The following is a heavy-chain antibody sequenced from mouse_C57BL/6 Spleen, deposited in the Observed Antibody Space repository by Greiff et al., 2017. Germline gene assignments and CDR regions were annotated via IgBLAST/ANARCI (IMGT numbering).Heavy chain of an antibody. CDR2: IDPETGGT. J-gene: IGHJ4*01. V-gene: IGHV1-15*01. Sequence: QVTLKESGAELVRPGASVTLSCKASGYTFTDYEMHWVKQTPVHGLEWIGAIDPETGGTAYNQKFKGKAILTADKSSSTAYMELRSLTSEDSAVYYCTREEITTVVATGYYAMDYWGQGTSVTVSS. CDR3: TREEITTVVATGYYAMDY. CDR1: GYTFTDYE. D-gene: IGHD1-1*01.